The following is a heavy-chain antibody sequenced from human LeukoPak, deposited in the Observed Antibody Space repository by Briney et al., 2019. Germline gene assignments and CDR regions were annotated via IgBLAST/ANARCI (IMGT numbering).Heavy chain of an antibody. CDR3: ARVVVTAGAFDI. V-gene: IGHV3-33*01. Sequence: PGRSLRLSCAASGFTFSSYGMHWVRQAPGKGLEWVAVIWYDGSNKYYADSVKGRFTISRDNSKNTLYLQMNSLRAEDTAVYYCARVVVTAGAFDIWGQGTMVTVSS. J-gene: IGHJ3*02. CDR2: IWYDGSNK. CDR1: GFTFSSYG. D-gene: IGHD2-21*02.